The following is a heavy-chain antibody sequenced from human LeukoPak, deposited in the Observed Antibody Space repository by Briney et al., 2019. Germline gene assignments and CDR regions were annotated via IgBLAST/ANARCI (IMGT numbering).Heavy chain of an antibody. D-gene: IGHD5-24*01. V-gene: IGHV1-8*01. CDR2: MKSNNGHT. J-gene: IGHJ4*02. Sequence: WASVKVSCKASGYTFTSFDFNWVRQATGQGLEWMGWMKSNNGHTGYAQKFQGRVTMTRDTSISTAYMELSSLTFEDTAVYYCAKDMGRDERLQPIDYWGQGTLVTVSS. CDR3: AKDMGRDERLQPIDY. CDR1: GYTFTSFD.